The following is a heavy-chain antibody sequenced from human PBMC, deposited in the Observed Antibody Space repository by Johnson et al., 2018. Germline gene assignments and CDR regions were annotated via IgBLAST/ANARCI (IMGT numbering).Heavy chain of an antibody. Sequence: QVQLVESGGGVVQPGRSLRLSCAASGFTFSSYGMHWVRQAPGKGLAWVAVISYDGSNKYYADAVKGRFTISRDYYKNTLYLQMNSLRAEDTAVDYCTIVVVIKDAFDIWGQGTMVTVSS. CDR3: TIVVVIKDAFDI. CDR2: ISYDGSNK. CDR1: GFTFSSYG. J-gene: IGHJ3*02. D-gene: IGHD3-22*01. V-gene: IGHV3-30*03.